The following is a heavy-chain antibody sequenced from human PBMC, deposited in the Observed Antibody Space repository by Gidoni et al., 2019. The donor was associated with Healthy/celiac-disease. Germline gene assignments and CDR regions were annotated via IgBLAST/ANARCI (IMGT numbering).Heavy chain of an antibody. CDR2: IYYSGST. J-gene: IGHJ5*02. Sequence: QVQLQESGPGLVKPSQTLSLTCTVSGGSISSGGYYWSWIRQHPGKGLEWIGYIYYSGSTYYNPSLKSRVTISVDTSKNQFSLKLSSVTAADTAVYYCARQYYVFFGVAPKSRYNWFDPWGQGTLVTVSS. CDR1: GGSISSGGYY. V-gene: IGHV4-31*03. D-gene: IGHD3-3*01. CDR3: ARQYYVFFGVAPKSRYNWFDP.